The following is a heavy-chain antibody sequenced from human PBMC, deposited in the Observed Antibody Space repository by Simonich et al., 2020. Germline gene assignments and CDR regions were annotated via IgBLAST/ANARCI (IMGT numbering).Heavy chain of an antibody. CDR2: MNPNSGNT. Sequence: QVQLVQSGAEVKKPGASVKVSCKASGYTLTSYVINWVRQATGQGREWMGLMNPNSGNTGYAQKFQGRVTMTRNTSISTAYMELSSLRSEDTAVYYCRFFVVVPAAKADAFDIWGQGTMVTVSS. CDR3: RFFVVVPAAKADAFDI. V-gene: IGHV1-8*01. D-gene: IGHD2-2*01. CDR1: GYTLTSYV. J-gene: IGHJ3*02.